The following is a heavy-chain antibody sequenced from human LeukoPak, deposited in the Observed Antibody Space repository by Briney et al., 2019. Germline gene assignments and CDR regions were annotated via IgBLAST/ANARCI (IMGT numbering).Heavy chain of an antibody. V-gene: IGHV5-51*01. CDR2: IYPSESET. Sequence: RGESLKISCKGSGYPFASYWIGWVRQMPGKGLEWMGFIYPSESETRYSPSFQGQVTISADKSISTAYLQWSSLKASDTAMYYCARQTAADYWGQGTLVTVSS. CDR3: ARQTAADY. J-gene: IGHJ4*02. CDR1: GYPFASYW. D-gene: IGHD6-25*01.